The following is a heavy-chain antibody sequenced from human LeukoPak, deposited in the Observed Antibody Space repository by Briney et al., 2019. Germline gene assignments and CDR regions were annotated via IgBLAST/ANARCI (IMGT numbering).Heavy chain of an antibody. CDR2: ISSSGDSI. V-gene: IGHV3-48*03. J-gene: IGHJ5*02. Sequence: PGGSLRLSCAASAFTFSIYEMNWVRQTPGKGLEWLSYISSSGDSINYRDSVKGRFTISRDNARNLLFLQMNSLRVEDTAVYYCARGWSAASSNWFDPWGQGTLVTVSS. CDR1: AFTFSIYE. CDR3: ARGWSAASSNWFDP. D-gene: IGHD1-26*01.